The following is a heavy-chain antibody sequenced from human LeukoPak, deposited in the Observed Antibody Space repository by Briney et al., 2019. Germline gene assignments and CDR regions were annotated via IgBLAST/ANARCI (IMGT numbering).Heavy chain of an antibody. CDR3: ARGSRDYYGSGSPDY. CDR2: ISYDGSNK. Sequence: GRSLRLSCAASGFTFSSYAMRWVRQAPGKGLEWVAVISYDGSNKYYADSVKGRFTISRDNSKNTLYLQMNSLRAEDTAVYYCARGSRDYYGSGSPDYWGQGTLVTVSS. D-gene: IGHD3-10*01. J-gene: IGHJ4*02. V-gene: IGHV3-30*04. CDR1: GFTFSSYA.